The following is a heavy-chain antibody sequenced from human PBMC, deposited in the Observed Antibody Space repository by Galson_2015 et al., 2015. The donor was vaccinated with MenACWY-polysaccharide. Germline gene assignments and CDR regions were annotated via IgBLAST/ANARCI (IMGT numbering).Heavy chain of an antibody. V-gene: IGHV3-7*01. J-gene: IGHJ6*02. Sequence: SLRLSCAVSGFKFSNYWMTWVRQAPGKGLEWVANIKKDGSEKHYVDSVRGRFTISRGNALYLQMNSLRAEDTAVYFCARGHYGMDVWGQGTTVTVSS. CDR3: ARGHYGMDV. CDR1: GFKFSNYW. CDR2: IKKDGSEK.